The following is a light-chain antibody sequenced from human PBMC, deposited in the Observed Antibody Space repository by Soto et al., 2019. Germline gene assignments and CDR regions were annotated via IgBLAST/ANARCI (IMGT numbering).Light chain of an antibody. Sequence: QSALTQPASVSGSPGQSITISCTGTSSDVGSYNLVSWYQHHPGKAPKLIIYEGSKRPSGISNRFSGSKSGNTASLTISGLQAEDEADFHCCSYAGSYRVFGGGTKLTVL. CDR1: SSDVGSYNL. V-gene: IGLV2-23*01. J-gene: IGLJ3*02. CDR3: CSYAGSYRV. CDR2: EGS.